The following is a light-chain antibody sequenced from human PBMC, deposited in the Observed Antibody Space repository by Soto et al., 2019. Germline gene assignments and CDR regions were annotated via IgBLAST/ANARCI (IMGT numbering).Light chain of an antibody. CDR1: SSDIGAYNH. J-gene: IGLJ3*02. CDR3: SSYSSITHGV. Sequence: QSVLTQPASVSGSPGQSITISCTGTSSDIGAYNHVSWYQQHPGKAPKLMIYEVTNRPSGVSIRFSGSKSGSAASLTISGLQPEDEADYYCSSYSSITHGVFGGGTKLTVL. CDR2: EVT. V-gene: IGLV2-14*01.